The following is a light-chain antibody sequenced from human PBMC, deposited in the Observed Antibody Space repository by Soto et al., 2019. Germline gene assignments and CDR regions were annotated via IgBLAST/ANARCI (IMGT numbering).Light chain of an antibody. CDR3: LQKYFLPFT. V-gene: IGKV1-6*01. Sequence: AIQMTQSPSSLSASVGDRVTITCRASQGIRNDLDWFQQKPGKAPKLLIYAESNLQSGVPARFSGSGSGTDFTLTISSLQPEDFATYYCLQKYFLPFTFVPGTKVDIK. CDR1: QGIRND. J-gene: IGKJ3*01. CDR2: AES.